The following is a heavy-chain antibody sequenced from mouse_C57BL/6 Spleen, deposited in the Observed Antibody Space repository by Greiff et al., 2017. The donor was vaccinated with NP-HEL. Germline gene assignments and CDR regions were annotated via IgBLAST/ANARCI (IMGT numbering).Heavy chain of an antibody. CDR3: ARDDYDVGNAMDY. CDR2: ISDGGSYT. V-gene: IGHV5-4*01. Sequence: EVQRVESGGGLVKPGGSLKLSCAASGFTFSSYAMSWVRQTPEKRLEWVATISDGGSYTYYPDNVKGRFTISRDNAKNNLYLQMSHLKSEDTAMYYCARDDYDVGNAMDYWGQGTSVTVSS. CDR1: GFTFSSYA. D-gene: IGHD2-4*01. J-gene: IGHJ4*01.